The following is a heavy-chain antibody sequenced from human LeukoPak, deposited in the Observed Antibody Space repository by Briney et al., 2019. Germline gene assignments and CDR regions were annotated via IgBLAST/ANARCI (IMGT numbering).Heavy chain of an antibody. CDR1: GGSISSYY. J-gene: IGHJ3*02. D-gene: IGHD3-10*01. CDR3: ARHGGSGSYYNDAFGI. CDR2: IYYSGST. Sequence: SETLSLTCTVSGGSISSYYWSWIRQPPGKGLEWIGYIYYSGSTNYNPSLKSRVTISVDTSKNQFSLKLSSVTAADTAVYYCARHGGSGSYYNDAFGIWGQGTMVTVPS. V-gene: IGHV4-59*08.